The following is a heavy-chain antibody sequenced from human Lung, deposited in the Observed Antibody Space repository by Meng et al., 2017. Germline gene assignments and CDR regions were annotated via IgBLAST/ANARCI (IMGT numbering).Heavy chain of an antibody. CDR3: ARGPTTMAHDFDY. J-gene: IGHJ4*02. Sequence: QGQLQQWGAELLKPSETLSLTCVVSGGSFRDYYWSWIRQPPGKGLEWIGEINHSGSTNYNPSLESRATISVDTSQNNLSLKLSSVTAADSAVYYCARGPTTMAHDFDYWGQGTLVTVSS. CDR1: GGSFRDYY. CDR2: INHSGST. V-gene: IGHV4-34*01. D-gene: IGHD4-11*01.